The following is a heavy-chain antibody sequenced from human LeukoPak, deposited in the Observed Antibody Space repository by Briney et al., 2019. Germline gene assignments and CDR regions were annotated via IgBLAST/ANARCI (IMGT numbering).Heavy chain of an antibody. Sequence: ASVKVSCKSSGYTFTGYYLHWVRQAPGQGLEWTGWINPNTGGTNYAQKFQGRVTVTRDTSISTAYMELSRLRSDDTAVHYCARVSHYYDSSGWNYWGQGTLVTVSS. CDR1: GYTFTGYY. J-gene: IGHJ4*02. D-gene: IGHD3-22*01. V-gene: IGHV1-2*02. CDR2: INPNTGGT. CDR3: ARVSHYYDSSGWNY.